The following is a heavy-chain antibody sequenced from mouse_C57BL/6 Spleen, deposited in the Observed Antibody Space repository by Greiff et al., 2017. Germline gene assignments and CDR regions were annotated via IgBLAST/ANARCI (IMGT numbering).Heavy chain of an antibody. D-gene: IGHD2-3*01. CDR2: IYPGSGST. CDR3: ARGDDGYYYFDY. J-gene: IGHJ2*01. V-gene: IGHV1-55*01. CDR1: GYTFTSYW. Sequence: QVQLQQSGAELVKPGASVKMSCKASGYTFTSYWITWVKQRPGQGLEWIGDIYPGSGSTNYNEKFKSKATLTVDTSSSTAYMQLSSLTSEDSAVYYCARGDDGYYYFDYWGKGTTLTVSS.